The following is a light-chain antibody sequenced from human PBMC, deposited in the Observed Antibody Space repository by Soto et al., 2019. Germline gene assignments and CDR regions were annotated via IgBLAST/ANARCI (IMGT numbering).Light chain of an antibody. Sequence: DIPMTQSPSTLPGLVGDIVTITCRASQTISSWLAWYQQKPGKAPKLLIYKASTLKSGVPSRFSGSGSGTEFTLTISSLQPDDFATYYCQHYNSYSEAFGQGTKVDIK. V-gene: IGKV1-5*03. CDR3: QHYNSYSEA. CDR1: QTISSW. CDR2: KAS. J-gene: IGKJ1*01.